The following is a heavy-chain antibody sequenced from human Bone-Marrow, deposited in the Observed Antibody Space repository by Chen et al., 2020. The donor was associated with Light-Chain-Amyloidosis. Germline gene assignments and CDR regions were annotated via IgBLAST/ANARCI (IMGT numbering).Heavy chain of an antibody. V-gene: IGHV5-51*01. Sequence: EVQLEQSGPEVNKPGESLKISCKGSGYTFPNYWTGWVRQMPGKGLEWMGVIYPDDSDARYSPSVEGQVTISADKSITTAYLQWRSLKASDTAMYYCARRRDGYNFDYWGQGTLVTVSS. CDR1: GYTFPNYW. CDR3: ARRRDGYNFDY. J-gene: IGHJ4*02. CDR2: IYPDDSDA. D-gene: IGHD5-12*01.